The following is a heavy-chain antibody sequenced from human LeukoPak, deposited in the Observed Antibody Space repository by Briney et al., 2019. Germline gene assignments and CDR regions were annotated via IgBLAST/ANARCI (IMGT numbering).Heavy chain of an antibody. CDR1: GASISGGTYY. Sequence: SETLSLTCSVSGASISGGTYYWGWIRQPPGKGLESIGSIYYIGSTYDNPSLKSRVTISVDTSKNQFSLKLSSVTAADTAVYYCARRGGSGRAFDYWGQGTLVTVSS. CDR2: IYYIGST. J-gene: IGHJ4*02. CDR3: ARRGGSGRAFDY. V-gene: IGHV4-39*01. D-gene: IGHD1-26*01.